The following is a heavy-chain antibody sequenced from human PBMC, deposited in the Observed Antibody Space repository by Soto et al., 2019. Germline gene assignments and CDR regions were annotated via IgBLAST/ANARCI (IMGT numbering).Heavy chain of an antibody. CDR1: GGSISSSSYY. V-gene: IGHV4-39*01. Sequence: PSETLSLTCTVSGGSISSSSYYWGWIRQPPGKGLEWIGSIYYSGSTYYNPSLKSRVTISVDTSKNQFSLKLSSVTAADTAVYYCARHSSGDSSGYYYYGMDVWGQGTTVTVAS. J-gene: IGHJ6*02. D-gene: IGHD3-22*01. CDR3: ARHSSGDSSGYYYYGMDV. CDR2: IYYSGST.